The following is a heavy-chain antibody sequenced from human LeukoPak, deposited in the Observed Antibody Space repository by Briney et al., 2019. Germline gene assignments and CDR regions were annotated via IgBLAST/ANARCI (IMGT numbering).Heavy chain of an antibody. CDR2: ISYDGRNN. Sequence: GGSLRLSCAASGFTFSSYSMNWVRQGPGKGLEWVAIISYDGRNNHYADSVKGRFTISRDNSKNTLHLQMNSLRAEDTAVYYCAKLGFDSSGSHTLFDYWGQGTQVTVSS. CDR3: AKLGFDSSGSHTLFDY. J-gene: IGHJ4*02. D-gene: IGHD3-22*01. CDR1: GFTFSSYS. V-gene: IGHV3-30*18.